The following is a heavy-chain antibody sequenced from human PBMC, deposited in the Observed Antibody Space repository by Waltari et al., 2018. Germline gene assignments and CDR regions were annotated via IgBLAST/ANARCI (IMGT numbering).Heavy chain of an antibody. J-gene: IGHJ3*01. D-gene: IGHD3-3*01. CDR2: ISYDGSNK. CDR3: AKDRDDGGFWD. CDR1: GFTFSSYG. V-gene: IGHV3-30*18. Sequence: QVQLVESGGGVVQPGRSLRLSCAASGFTFSSYGMHWVRQAPGKGLEWGAVISYDGSNKYDADSVKGRFTISRDNSKNTLYLQMNSLRAEDTAVYYCAKDRDDGGFWDWGQGTMVTVSS.